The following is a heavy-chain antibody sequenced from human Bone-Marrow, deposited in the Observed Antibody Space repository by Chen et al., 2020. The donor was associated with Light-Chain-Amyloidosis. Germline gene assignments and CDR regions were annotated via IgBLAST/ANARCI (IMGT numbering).Heavy chain of an antibody. J-gene: IGHJ4*02. CDR3: VHRRPDYFDFGGYRRREYYFDY. Sequence: QITLKESGPTLVKPTQTLTLTCDFSGFSLSTRGVGVGWVRQPPGKALEWLAVIFWNNDKQYRPSLKNRLAITKDTSKDQVVLTLTDMDPVDTATYFCVHRRPDYFDFGGYRRREYYFDYWGQGSLVTVSS. CDR1: GFSLSTRGVG. V-gene: IGHV2-5*01. D-gene: IGHD3-22*01. CDR2: IFWNNDK.